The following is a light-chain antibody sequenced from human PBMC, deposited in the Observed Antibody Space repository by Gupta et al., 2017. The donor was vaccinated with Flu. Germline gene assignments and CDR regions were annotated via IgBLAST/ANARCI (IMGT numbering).Light chain of an antibody. J-gene: IGKJ2*01. CDR1: QSVFNNY. V-gene: IGKV3-20*01. CDR2: GAS. CDR3: QQYDGSPRYT. Sequence: EFVLTQSPGTLSLSPGETATLSCRASQSVFNNYLAWYQHKPGQPPRLLIYGASNRATGIPDRFSGTGFGTDFTLTITRLEPEDVAVYYCQQYDGSPRYTFGQGTKLEIK.